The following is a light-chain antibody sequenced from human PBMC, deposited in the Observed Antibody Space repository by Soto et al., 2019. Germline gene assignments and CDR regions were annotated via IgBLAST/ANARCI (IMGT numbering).Light chain of an antibody. J-gene: IGKJ1*01. CDR2: EAP. Sequence: EIVLTQSPATLSLSPGERATLSCRASQSVSSSLAWYQQKLGQAPRLLIYEAPDRATGIPARFSGSGSGTDFTLIISSLEPEDFAVYYCQPGSTWPWTFGQGTKVEIK. CDR3: QPGSTWPWT. CDR1: QSVSSS. V-gene: IGKV3-11*01.